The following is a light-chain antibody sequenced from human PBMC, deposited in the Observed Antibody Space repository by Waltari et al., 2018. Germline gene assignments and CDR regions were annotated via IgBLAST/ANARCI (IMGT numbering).Light chain of an antibody. V-gene: IGKV3-11*01. J-gene: IGKJ1*01. CDR1: QSVRSY. CDR3: QQRSHWRT. Sequence: EIVLTQSPATLSLSPGESATLSGRASQSVRSYLACFQQKPGQAPRLLIYDTSNRATGIPARFSGSGSETDFTLTISSLEPEDSAVYYCQQRSHWRTFGQGTKVEIK. CDR2: DTS.